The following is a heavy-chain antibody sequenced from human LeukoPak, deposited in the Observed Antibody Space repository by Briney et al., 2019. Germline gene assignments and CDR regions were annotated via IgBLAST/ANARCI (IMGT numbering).Heavy chain of an antibody. V-gene: IGHV3-23*01. CDR3: PKSRLGGINDAFEI. CDR2: ISGSAVIT. D-gene: IGHD1-1*01. CDR1: GLTFINFG. Sequence: GGSLRLSCAASGLTFINFGMTWVRQAPGKGLEWVSAISGSAVITFYADSVKGRFTISRDNSKNTLYLQMNSLRAEDTALYYFPKSRLGGINDAFEIWGQGTMVTVSS. J-gene: IGHJ3*02.